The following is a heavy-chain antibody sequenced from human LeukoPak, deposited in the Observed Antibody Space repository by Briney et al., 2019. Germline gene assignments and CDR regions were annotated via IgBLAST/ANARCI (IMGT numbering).Heavy chain of an antibody. J-gene: IGHJ3*02. CDR1: GFTFSSYS. CDR3: ARGDYYDSSGYFNDAFDI. CDR2: FTSRSRSI. D-gene: IGHD3-22*01. Sequence: GGSLRLSCAASGFTFSSYSMTWVRQAPGKGLEWLSSFTSRSRSIYYADSVKGRFTISRDNAMNSLYLQMNSLRAEDTAVYYCARGDYYDSSGYFNDAFDIWGQGTMVTVSS. V-gene: IGHV3-21*01.